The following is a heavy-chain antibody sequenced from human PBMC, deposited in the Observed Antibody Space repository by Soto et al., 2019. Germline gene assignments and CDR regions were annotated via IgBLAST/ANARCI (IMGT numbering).Heavy chain of an antibody. CDR1: GYIFSTYW. V-gene: IGHV5-51*01. D-gene: IGHD3-10*01. Sequence: GESLKISCKGSGYIFSTYWIALVRQLPGNGLEWMGVVYPGDSDTKYSPSFQGQVTISSDKTINTAYLAWNSLRASDTAMYYCARQPVVRGRDCWGQGTLVTGPS. J-gene: IGHJ4*02. CDR2: VYPGDSDT. CDR3: ARQPVVRGRDC.